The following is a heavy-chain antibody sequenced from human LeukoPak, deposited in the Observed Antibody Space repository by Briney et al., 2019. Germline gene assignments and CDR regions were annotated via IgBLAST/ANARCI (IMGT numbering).Heavy chain of an antibody. J-gene: IGHJ5*02. CDR1: GFSFNIYN. CDR3: ARDRGRDGFTNWFDP. D-gene: IGHD5-24*01. CDR2: ISTSSQSK. Sequence: GGSLRLSCAASGFSFNIYNMNWVRQTPGKGPEWVSYISTSSQSKYYADSVKGRFTVSRDNAKDSLYLQMNSLRAEDTAVYYCARDRGRDGFTNWFDPWGQGTLVTVSS. V-gene: IGHV3-48*01.